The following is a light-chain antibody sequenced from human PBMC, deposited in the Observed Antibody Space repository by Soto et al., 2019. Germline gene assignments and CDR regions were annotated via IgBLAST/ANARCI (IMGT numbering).Light chain of an antibody. CDR1: QSVDSK. Sequence: EIVMTQSPATLSVSPGERATLSCRASQSVDSKLAWYQQKPGQGPRLLIYGASNRATGIPARFSGSGSGTEFTLTISSLQSEDFAVYYCQHYSTWLWTFGQGTKVEIK. V-gene: IGKV3-15*01. CDR3: QHYSTWLWT. CDR2: GAS. J-gene: IGKJ1*01.